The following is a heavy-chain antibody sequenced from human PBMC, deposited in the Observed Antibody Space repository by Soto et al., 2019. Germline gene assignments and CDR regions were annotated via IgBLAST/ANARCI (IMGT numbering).Heavy chain of an antibody. CDR1: GGSISSYY. J-gene: IGHJ4*02. CDR3: ARGTVAATLDY. CDR2: IYYSGST. V-gene: IGHV4-59*01. D-gene: IGHD2-15*01. Sequence: QVQLQESGPGLVKPSETLSLTCTVSGGSISSYYWSWIRQPPGKGLEWIGYIYYSGSTNYNPSLKSRVTISVDTSKNQFSLKLSSVTAADTAVYYCARGTVAATLDYWGQGTLVTVSS.